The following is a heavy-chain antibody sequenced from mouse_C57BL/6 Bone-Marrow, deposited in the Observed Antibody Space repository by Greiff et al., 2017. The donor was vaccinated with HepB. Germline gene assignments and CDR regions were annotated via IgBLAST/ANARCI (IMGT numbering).Heavy chain of an antibody. CDR2: IDPANGNT. D-gene: IGHD2-3*01. Sequence: EVQLVESVAELVRPGASVKLSCTASGFNIKNTYMHWVKQRPEQGLEWIGRIDPANGNTKYAPKFQGKATITADTSSNTAYLQLSSLTSEDTAIYYCARSEGPDDYDAMDYWGQGTSVTVSS. J-gene: IGHJ4*01. CDR3: ARSEGPDDYDAMDY. CDR1: GFNIKNTY. V-gene: IGHV14-3*01.